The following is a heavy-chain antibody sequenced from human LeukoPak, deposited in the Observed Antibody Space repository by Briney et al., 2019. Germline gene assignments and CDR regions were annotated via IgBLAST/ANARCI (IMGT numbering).Heavy chain of an antibody. D-gene: IGHD3-22*01. CDR1: GFTFSSYC. V-gene: IGHV3-33*01. CDR2: IWYDGSNK. Sequence: GGSLRLSCAASGFTFSSYCMHWVRQAPGKGLEWVAFIWYDGSNKYYADSVKGRFTISRDNSKNTLYLQMNSLRAEDTAVYYCARDHLSTMIGGYYYGMDGWGQGTTVTVSS. J-gene: IGHJ6*01. CDR3: ARDHLSTMIGGYYYGMDG.